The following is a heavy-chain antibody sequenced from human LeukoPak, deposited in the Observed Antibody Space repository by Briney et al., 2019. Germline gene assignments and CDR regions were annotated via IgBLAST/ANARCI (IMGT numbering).Heavy chain of an antibody. V-gene: IGHV3-23*01. Sequence: PGGSLRLSCAASGFTFSSYAMSWARQAPGKGLEWVSAIIGSGGSTYYADSVKGRFTISRDNSKNTLYLQMNSLRAEDTAVYYCAKRSTVTTYPVFDWFDPWGQGTLVTVSS. CDR1: GFTFSSYA. CDR2: IIGSGGST. J-gene: IGHJ5*02. D-gene: IGHD4-17*01. CDR3: AKRSTVTTYPVFDWFDP.